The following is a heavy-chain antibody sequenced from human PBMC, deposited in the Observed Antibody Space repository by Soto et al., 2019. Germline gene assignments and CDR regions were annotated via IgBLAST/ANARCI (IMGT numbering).Heavy chain of an antibody. V-gene: IGHV3-30-3*01. D-gene: IGHD2-8*01. Sequence: QVQLVESGGGVVQPGRSLRLSCAASGFAFNANPMHWVRQAPGKGLEWVAVISYEGINTYYADSVKGRFTISRDNSRNTLYLQMNSLRVEDTATYYCARVPDSRYCTIGTCYPESWGQGTLVTVSS. CDR1: GFAFNANP. J-gene: IGHJ4*02. CDR3: ARVPDSRYCTIGTCYPES. CDR2: ISYEGINT.